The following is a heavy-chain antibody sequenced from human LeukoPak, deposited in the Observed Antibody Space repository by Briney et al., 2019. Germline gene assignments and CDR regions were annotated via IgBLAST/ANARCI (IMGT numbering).Heavy chain of an antibody. CDR3: TKEVRGSWYYYDSSGYPLDEY. CDR1: GFTFSSYA. D-gene: IGHD3-22*01. J-gene: IGHJ4*02. CDR2: ISGSGGST. V-gene: IGHV3-23*01. Sequence: GGSLRLSCAASGFTFSSYAMSWVRQAPGKGLEWVSAISGSGGSTYYADSVKGRFTISRDNSKNTLYLQMNSLRAEDTAVYYCTKEVRGSWYYYDSSGYPLDEYWGQGTLVTVSS.